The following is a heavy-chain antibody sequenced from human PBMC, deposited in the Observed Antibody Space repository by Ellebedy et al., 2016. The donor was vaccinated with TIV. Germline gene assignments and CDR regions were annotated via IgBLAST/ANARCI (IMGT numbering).Heavy chain of an antibody. V-gene: IGHV3-30*03. CDR3: ARENIVVVPAAMTHYYYGMDV. CDR1: GFTFSSYG. CDR2: ISYDGSNK. J-gene: IGHJ6*02. Sequence: GGSLRLSXAASGFTFSSYGMHWVRQAPGKGLEWVAVISYDGSNKYYADSVKGRFTISRDNSKNTLYLQMNSLRAEDTAVYYCARENIVVVPAAMTHYYYGMDVWGQGTTVTVSS. D-gene: IGHD2-2*01.